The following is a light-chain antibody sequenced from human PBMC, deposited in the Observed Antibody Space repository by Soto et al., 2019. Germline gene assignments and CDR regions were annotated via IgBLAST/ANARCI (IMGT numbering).Light chain of an antibody. CDR3: QQRNNWPPVT. CDR1: QSIRSN. V-gene: IGKV3D-20*02. Sequence: EIVLTQSPGTLSLSPGERATLSCRASQSIRSNYVAWYQQKPGQGPRLLIYGASSRATGIPARFSGSGSGTDFTLTISSLEPEDFAVYYCQQRNNWPPVTFGGGTKVDIK. J-gene: IGKJ4*01. CDR2: GAS.